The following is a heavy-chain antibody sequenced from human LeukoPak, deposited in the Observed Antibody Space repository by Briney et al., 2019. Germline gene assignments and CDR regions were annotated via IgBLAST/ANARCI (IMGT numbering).Heavy chain of an antibody. D-gene: IGHD6-13*01. CDR3: AKEGLATAAGSFDY. CDR2: ISGSGGST. V-gene: IGHV3-23*01. Sequence: GGSLTLSCAASGFTFSSYAMSWVRQAPGRGLEWVSAISGSGGSTYYADSGKGRFTISRDNSKNTLYLQMNSLRAEDTAVYYCAKEGLATAAGSFDYWGQGTLVTVSS. J-gene: IGHJ4*02. CDR1: GFTFSSYA.